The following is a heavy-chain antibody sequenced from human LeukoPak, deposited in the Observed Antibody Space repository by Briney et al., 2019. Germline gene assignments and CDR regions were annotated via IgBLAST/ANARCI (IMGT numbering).Heavy chain of an antibody. CDR3: AKVGVDYGGNSRAFDI. CDR1: GCTFSSYG. V-gene: IGHV3-30*02. D-gene: IGHD4-23*01. Sequence: GGSMRLPCTASGCTFSSYGMHWVRQAPGKGLEWVAFIRYDGRNKYYADLVKGRFIISRDNSKNMLYLQMNSLRTEDTAVYYCAKVGVDYGGNSRAFDIWGQGTMVTVSS. J-gene: IGHJ3*02. CDR2: IRYDGRNK.